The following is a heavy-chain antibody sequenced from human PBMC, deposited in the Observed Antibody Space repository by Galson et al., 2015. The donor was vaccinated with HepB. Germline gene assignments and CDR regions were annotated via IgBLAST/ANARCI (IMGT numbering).Heavy chain of an antibody. J-gene: IGHJ3*02. CDR1: GGSISRYH. Sequence: SETLSLTCSVSGGSISRYHWTWIRQPAGKGLEWIGRLFSSGTTTYSPSLKSRVIMSVDTFRNHFSLKLTSMTAADTAVYFCARNRGGDSWDDAFDIWGQGTKVNVFS. D-gene: IGHD2-21*02. CDR2: LFSSGTT. V-gene: IGHV4-4*07. CDR3: ARNRGGDSWDDAFDI.